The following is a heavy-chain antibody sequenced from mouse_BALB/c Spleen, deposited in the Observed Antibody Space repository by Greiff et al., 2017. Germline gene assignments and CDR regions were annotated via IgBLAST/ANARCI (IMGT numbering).Heavy chain of an antibody. J-gene: IGHJ4*01. V-gene: IGHV5-9-3*01. CDR2: ISSGGSYT. CDR1: GFTFSSYA. CDR3: ARLEMDY. Sequence: EVQGVESGGGLVKPGGSLKLSCAASGFTFSSYAMSWVRQTPEKRLEWVATISSGGSYTYYPDSVKGRFTISRDNAKNTLYLQMSSLKSEDTAMYYCARLEMDYWGQGTTVTVSS.